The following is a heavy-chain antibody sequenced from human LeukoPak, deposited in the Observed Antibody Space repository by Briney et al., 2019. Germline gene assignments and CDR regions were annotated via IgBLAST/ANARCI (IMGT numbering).Heavy chain of an antibody. Sequence: SETLSLTCTVSGGSISSHYWSWIRQPPGKGLEWIGYIYYSGSTNYNPPLKSRVTISVDTSKNQFSLKLSSVTAADTAVYYCARDFGGSYSFDYWGQGTLVTVSS. CDR3: ARDFGGSYSFDY. J-gene: IGHJ4*02. V-gene: IGHV4-59*11. CDR1: GGSISSHY. CDR2: IYYSGST. D-gene: IGHD1-26*01.